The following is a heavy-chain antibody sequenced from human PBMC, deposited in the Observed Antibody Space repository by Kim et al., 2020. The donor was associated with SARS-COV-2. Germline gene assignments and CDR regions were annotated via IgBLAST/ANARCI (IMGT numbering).Heavy chain of an antibody. D-gene: IGHD5-18*01. V-gene: IGHV3-21*01. J-gene: IGHJ6*02. CDR2: ISSSSSYI. CDR1: GFTFSSYS. Sequence: GGSLRLSCAASGFTFSSYSMNWVRQAPGKGLEWVSSISSSSSYIYYADSVKGRFTISRDNAKNSLYLQMNSLRAEDTAVYYCARDFRDTAMDAYYYYYGMDVWGQGTTVTVSS. CDR3: ARDFRDTAMDAYYYYYGMDV.